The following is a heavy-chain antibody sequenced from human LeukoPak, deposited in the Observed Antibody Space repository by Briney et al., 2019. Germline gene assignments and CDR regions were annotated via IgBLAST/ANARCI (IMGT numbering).Heavy chain of an antibody. V-gene: IGHV4-59*01. D-gene: IGHD6-13*01. Sequence: SETLSLTCTVSGASISSYYWSWIREPPGKGLEWIGYIFYSGSTLYNPSLQSRVTISVDTSKNQFSLKLTSVTAADTAVYYCASGPYPAAGTDHQFDYWGQGTLVTVSS. J-gene: IGHJ4*02. CDR2: IFYSGST. CDR1: GASISSYY. CDR3: ASGPYPAAGTDHQFDY.